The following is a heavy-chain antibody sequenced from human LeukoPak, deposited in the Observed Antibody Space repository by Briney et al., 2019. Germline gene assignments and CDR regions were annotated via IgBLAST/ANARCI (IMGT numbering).Heavy chain of an antibody. Sequence: GGSLRLSCAASGFTFSGFWMHWVRQAPGKGLVWVSCISFDGSDATYADSVKGRFTISRDNAKNTLHLQMNSLRADDTAMYYCANTLTLMTGVGHWGQGTLVTVSS. CDR3: ANTLTLMTGVGH. D-gene: IGHD3-22*01. J-gene: IGHJ4*02. CDR2: ISFDGSDA. CDR1: GFTFSGFW. V-gene: IGHV3-74*01.